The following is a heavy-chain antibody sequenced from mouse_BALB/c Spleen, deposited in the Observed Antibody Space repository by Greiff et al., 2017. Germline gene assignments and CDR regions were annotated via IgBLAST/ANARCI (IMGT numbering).Heavy chain of an antibody. D-gene: IGHD2-1*01. V-gene: IGHV5-17*02. CDR1: GFTFSSFG. J-gene: IGHJ3*01. CDR3: ARSGYGNFFAY. CDR2: ISSGSSTI. Sequence: EVQLQESGGGLVQPGGSRKLSCAASGFTFSSFGMHWVRQAPEKGLEWVAYISSGSSTIYYADTVKGRFTISRDNPKNTLFLQMTSLRSEDTAMYYCARSGYGNFFAYWGQGTLVTVSA.